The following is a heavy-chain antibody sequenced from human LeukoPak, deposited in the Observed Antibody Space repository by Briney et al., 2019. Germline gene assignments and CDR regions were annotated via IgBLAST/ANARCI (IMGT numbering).Heavy chain of an antibody. V-gene: IGHV4-59*08. D-gene: IGHD3-22*01. Sequence: SETLSLTCTVSGGSISSYYWSWIRQPPGKGLEWIGYIYYSGSTNYNPSLKSRVTISVDTSKNQFSLKLSSVTAADTAVYYCARRSTHYYDSSGNFDYWGQGTLVTVSS. CDR3: ARRSTHYYDSSGNFDY. CDR1: GGSISSYY. CDR2: IYYSGST. J-gene: IGHJ4*02.